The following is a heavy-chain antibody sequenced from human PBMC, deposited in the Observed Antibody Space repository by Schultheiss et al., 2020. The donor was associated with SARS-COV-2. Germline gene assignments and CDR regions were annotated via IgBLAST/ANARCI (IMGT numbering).Heavy chain of an antibody. J-gene: IGHJ4*02. D-gene: IGHD3-3*01. V-gene: IGHV3-33*01. CDR2: IWYDGSNK. CDR1: GFTFSNYG. CDR3: ARAGDYYDFRSDY. Sequence: GESLKISCVASGFTFSNYGMHWVRQAPGKGLEWVAVIWYDGSNKYYADSVKGRFTIARDNSKNTVYLQMNSLRAEDTAVYYCARAGDYYDFRSDYWGQGTLVTVSS.